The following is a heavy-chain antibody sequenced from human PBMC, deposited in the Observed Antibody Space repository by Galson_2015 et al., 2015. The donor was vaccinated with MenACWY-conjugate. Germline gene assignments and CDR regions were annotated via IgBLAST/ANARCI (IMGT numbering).Heavy chain of an antibody. Sequence: FLRLSCAASGFIFNTYWMHWVRHAPGKGLVWVSRINPGGSSTTYADSVKDRFTISRDNAKNTLYLQMNSLRPEDTAVFYCAKTRGASFYFDSWGQGTLVTVSS. D-gene: IGHD1-26*01. CDR3: AKTRGASFYFDS. CDR1: GFIFNTYW. CDR2: INPGGSST. V-gene: IGHV3-74*01. J-gene: IGHJ4*02.